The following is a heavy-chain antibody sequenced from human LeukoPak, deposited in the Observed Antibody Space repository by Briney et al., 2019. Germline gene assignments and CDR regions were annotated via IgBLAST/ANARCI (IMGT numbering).Heavy chain of an antibody. V-gene: IGHV3-48*03. J-gene: IGHJ3*02. CDR3: ARDRSKVTAYDDALDI. CDR1: GFSFGSYE. D-gene: IGHD2-21*02. CDR2: ISDIGTTT. Sequence: GGSLRLSCVGSGFSFGSYEINWVRQAPGRGLEWVSYISDIGTTTHYADSVKGRFTIFRDNAKNSVYLLMDSLMAEDTAIYYCARDRSKVTAYDDALDIWGQGTMVTVSS.